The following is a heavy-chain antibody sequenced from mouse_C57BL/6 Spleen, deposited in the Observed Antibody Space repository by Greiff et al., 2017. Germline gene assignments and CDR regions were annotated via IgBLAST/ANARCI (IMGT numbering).Heavy chain of an antibody. CDR3: ARLTWDVGYYFDY. J-gene: IGHJ2*01. D-gene: IGHD4-1*01. V-gene: IGHV1-82*01. CDR2: IYPGDGDT. CDR1: GYAFSSSW. Sequence: QVQLQQSGPELVKPGASVKISCKASGYAFSSSWMNWVKQRPGKGLEWIGRIYPGDGDTNYNGKFKGKATLTADKSSSTAYMQLSSLTSEDSAVYFCARLTWDVGYYFDYWGQGTTLTVSS.